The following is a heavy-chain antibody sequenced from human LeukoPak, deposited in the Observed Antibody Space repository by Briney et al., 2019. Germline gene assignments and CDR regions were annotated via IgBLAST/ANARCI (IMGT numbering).Heavy chain of an antibody. V-gene: IGHV1-2*02. D-gene: IGHD6-19*01. CDR2: INPKSGGT. J-gene: IGHJ4*02. CDR3: ARDRADPLDY. CDR1: GYTFTDYY. Sequence: ASVKVSCKASGYTFTDYYMHWVRQAPGQGLEWMGWINPKSGGTKYAQKFQGRVTMTRDTYITTAYMELSRLRSDDTAVYYCARDRADPLDYWGQGTLVTVSS.